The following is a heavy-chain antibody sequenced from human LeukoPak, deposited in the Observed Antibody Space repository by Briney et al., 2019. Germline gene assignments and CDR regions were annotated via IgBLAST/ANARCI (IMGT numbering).Heavy chain of an antibody. V-gene: IGHV4-38-2*02. CDR2: FFLKGST. J-gene: IGHJ6*03. Sequence: SETLSLTCTVSGYSITSAYYWGWIRQPPGKGLEWIGSFFLKGSTYYNPSLKSRVTISVDTSKNQFSLKLSSVTAADTAVYYCARVGSSSWYIRENYYYYMDVWGKGTTVTVSS. CDR1: GYSITSAYY. CDR3: ARVGSSSWYIRENYYYYMDV. D-gene: IGHD6-13*01.